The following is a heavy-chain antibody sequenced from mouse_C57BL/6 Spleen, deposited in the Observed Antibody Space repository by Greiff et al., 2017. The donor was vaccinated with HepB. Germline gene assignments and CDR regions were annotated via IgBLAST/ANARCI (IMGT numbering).Heavy chain of an antibody. J-gene: IGHJ3*01. V-gene: IGHV1-15*01. CDR2: IDPETGGT. D-gene: IGHD1-1*01. Sequence: VQLQESGAELVRPGASVTLSCKASGYTFTDYEMHWVKQTPVHGLEWIGAIDPETGGTAYNQKFKGKAILTADKSSSTAYMELRSLKSEDSAVYYCTRGHYGSSYTWFAYWGQGTLVTVSA. CDR3: TRGHYGSSYTWFAY. CDR1: GYTFTDYE.